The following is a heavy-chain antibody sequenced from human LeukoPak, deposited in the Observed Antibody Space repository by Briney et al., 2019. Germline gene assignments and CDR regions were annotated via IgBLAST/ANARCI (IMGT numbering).Heavy chain of an antibody. D-gene: IGHD2-21*01. CDR2: ISSSGSYI. CDR1: GFSFSSYT. J-gene: IGHJ4*02. CDR3: ARALNLRTRGGVFH. Sequence: GGSLRLSCAASGFSFSSYTMNWVRQSPGKGLECVSSISSSGSYIYYADSVKGRFTISRDNAKNSLYLQMSSLRAEDTAVYYCARALNLRTRGGVFHWGQGTLVTVSS. V-gene: IGHV3-21*01.